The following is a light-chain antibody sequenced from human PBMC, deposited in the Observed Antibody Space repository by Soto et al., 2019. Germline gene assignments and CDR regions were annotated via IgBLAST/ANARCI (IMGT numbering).Light chain of an antibody. V-gene: IGKV3-15*01. J-gene: IGKJ2*01. Sequence: EVVMTQSPATLSVSPGERANLSCRASQSVSSNFAWYQQKPGQALRLLIYGASTRATDIPARFSGSGSETDFTLTISSLQSEDFAVYYCQQYNNWPYTFGQVTKLEIK. CDR3: QQYNNWPYT. CDR2: GAS. CDR1: QSVSSN.